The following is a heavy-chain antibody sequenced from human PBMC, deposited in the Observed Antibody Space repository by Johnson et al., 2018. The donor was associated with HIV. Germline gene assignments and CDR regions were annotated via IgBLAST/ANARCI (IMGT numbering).Heavy chain of an antibody. CDR1: GFTFSRYT. J-gene: IGHJ3*02. CDR2: INWNGGST. Sequence: VQLVESGGGLVQPGGSLRLSCAASGFTFSRYTMHWVRQAPGKGLEWVSGINWNGGSTSYAESVKGRFTISRDNAKNSLYLQRNSLRAEDTAVYYCASRSYGYVRHAFDIWGQGTMVTVSS. V-gene: IGHV3-20*04. D-gene: IGHD5-18*01. CDR3: ASRSYGYVRHAFDI.